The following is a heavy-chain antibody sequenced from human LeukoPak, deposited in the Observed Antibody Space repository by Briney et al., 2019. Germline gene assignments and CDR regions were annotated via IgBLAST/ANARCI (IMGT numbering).Heavy chain of an antibody. CDR3: ARDSSRGFDY. CDR1: GFTFDDYG. J-gene: IGHJ4*02. Sequence: GGSLRLSCAASGFTFDDYGMSGVRQAPGKGRGWVSRISWDGGSIGYADSVRGRFTISRDNAKNSLYLLMNSLTDEDTAFYYCARDSSRGFDYWGQGTLVIVSS. V-gene: IGHV3-20*04. D-gene: IGHD6-13*01. CDR2: ISWDGGSI.